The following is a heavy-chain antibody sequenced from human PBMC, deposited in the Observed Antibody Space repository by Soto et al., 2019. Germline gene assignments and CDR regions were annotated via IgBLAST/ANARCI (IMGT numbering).Heavy chain of an antibody. D-gene: IGHD3-3*01. J-gene: IGHJ4*02. Sequence: SETLSLTCAVYGGSFSGYYWSWIRQPPGKGLEWIGEINHSGSTNYNPSLKSRVTISVDTSKNQFSLKLSSVTAADTAVYYCASFFWSGYSSDYWGQGTLVTVSS. CDR2: INHSGST. V-gene: IGHV4-34*01. CDR1: GGSFSGYY. CDR3: ASFFWSGYSSDY.